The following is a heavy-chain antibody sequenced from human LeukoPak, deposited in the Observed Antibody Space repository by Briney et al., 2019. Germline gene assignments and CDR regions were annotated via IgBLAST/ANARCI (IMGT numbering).Heavy chain of an antibody. V-gene: IGHV4-39*01. CDR1: GGSISSSSYY. Sequence: SETLSLTCTVSGGSISSSSYYWGWIRQPPGKGLEWIGSIYYSGSTYYNPSLKSRVTISVDTSENQFSLKLSSVTAADTAVYYCARRNYYDFWTLDVWGQGTTVTVSS. CDR3: ARRNYYDFWTLDV. D-gene: IGHD3-3*01. CDR2: IYYSGST. J-gene: IGHJ6*02.